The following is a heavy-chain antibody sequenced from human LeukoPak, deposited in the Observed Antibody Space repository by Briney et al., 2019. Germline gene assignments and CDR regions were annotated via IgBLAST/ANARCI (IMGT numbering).Heavy chain of an antibody. V-gene: IGHV3-48*02. J-gene: IGHJ4*02. CDR2: ISRSSSTI. Sequence: GGSLTLSCAASGFTFSSYSMNWVRQAPGKGLEWVSYISRSSSTIYYGDSVKGRFTISRDNAKNSLYLQMNSLRDEDTAVYYCARRMDSSGYSYFDYWGQGTLVTVSS. CDR3: ARRMDSSGYSYFDY. CDR1: GFTFSSYS. D-gene: IGHD3-22*01.